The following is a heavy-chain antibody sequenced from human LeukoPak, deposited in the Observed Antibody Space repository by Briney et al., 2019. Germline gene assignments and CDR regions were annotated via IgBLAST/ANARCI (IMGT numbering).Heavy chain of an antibody. D-gene: IGHD2-15*01. CDR2: IWSDGSKK. Sequence: GRSLRLSCAASGFTFSSYGMHWVRQAPGKGLEWVAVIWSDGSKKYYADSVKGRFTISRDNSKNTLYLQVDSLRAEDTAVYYCARDGSSHWELDYWGQGTLVTVSS. V-gene: IGHV3-33*08. J-gene: IGHJ4*02. CDR1: GFTFSSYG. CDR3: ARDGSSHWELDY.